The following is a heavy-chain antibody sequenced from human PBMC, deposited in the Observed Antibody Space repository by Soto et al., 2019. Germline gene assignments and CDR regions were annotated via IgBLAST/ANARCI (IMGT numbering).Heavy chain of an antibody. CDR1: GDSINNRSYY. Sequence: SETLSLTCPVTGDSINNRSYYWGWIRQPPGKGLEWIGSIYYSGSTYNNPSLKSRVMMSVDTSKKQFSLKLRSVTAADTAVYYCVRDGTKTLRDWFDPWGQGISVTVSS. CDR3: VRDGTKTLRDWFDP. V-gene: IGHV4-39*07. CDR2: IYYSGST. J-gene: IGHJ5*02. D-gene: IGHD1-1*01.